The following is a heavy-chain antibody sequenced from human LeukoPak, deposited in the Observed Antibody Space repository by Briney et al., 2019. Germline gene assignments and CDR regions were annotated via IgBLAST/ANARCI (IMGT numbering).Heavy chain of an antibody. J-gene: IGHJ4*02. CDR3: AKDVVFGSDFSSFYFDY. D-gene: IGHD3-10*01. V-gene: IGHV3-23*01. Sequence: GGSLRLSCAASGFTFSIYALSWVRQAPGKGLEWVSTISSGGDTYYADSVKGRVTISRDISKNTFYLHMNSLRAADTALYFCAKDVVFGSDFSSFYFDYGGQETGDTVSS. CDR2: ISSGGDT. CDR1: GFTFSIYA.